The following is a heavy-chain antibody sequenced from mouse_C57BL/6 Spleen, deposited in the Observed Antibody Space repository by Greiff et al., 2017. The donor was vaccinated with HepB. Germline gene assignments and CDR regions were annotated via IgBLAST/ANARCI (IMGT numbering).Heavy chain of an antibody. Sequence: QVQLKQPGAELVMPGASVKLSCKASGYTFTSYWMHWVKQRPGQGLEWIGEIDPSDSYTNYNQKFKGKSTLTVDKSSSTAYMQLSSLTSEDSAVYYCARKVDYGYDSSWFAYWGQGTLVTVSA. D-gene: IGHD2-2*01. V-gene: IGHV1-69*01. CDR1: GYTFTSYW. CDR2: IDPSDSYT. CDR3: ARKVDYGYDSSWFAY. J-gene: IGHJ3*01.